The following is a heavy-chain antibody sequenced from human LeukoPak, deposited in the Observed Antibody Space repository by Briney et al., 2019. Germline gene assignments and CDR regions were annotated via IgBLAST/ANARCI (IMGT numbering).Heavy chain of an antibody. V-gene: IGHV1-2*04. CDR3: ARSLDWLIDY. CDR2: INPNSGGT. CDR1: GYTFTSYA. D-gene: IGHD3-9*01. J-gene: IGHJ4*02. Sequence: ASVKVSCKASGYTFTSYAMNWVRQAPGQGLEWMGWINPNSGGTNYAQKFQGWVTMTRDTSISTAYMELSRLRSDDTAVYYCARSLDWLIDYWGQGTLVTVSS.